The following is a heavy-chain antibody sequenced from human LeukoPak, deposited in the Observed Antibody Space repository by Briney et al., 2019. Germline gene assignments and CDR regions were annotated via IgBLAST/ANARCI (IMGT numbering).Heavy chain of an antibody. Sequence: ASVKVSCKASGYTFTGYYMHWVRQAPGQGLEWMGWINPNSGGTNYAQKFQGRVTMTRDTSISTAYMELSRLRSDDTAVYYCAREKGYCSSTSCYAVHAFDIRGQGTMVTVSS. CDR2: INPNSGGT. CDR1: GYTFTGYY. V-gene: IGHV1-2*02. J-gene: IGHJ3*02. D-gene: IGHD2-2*01. CDR3: AREKGYCSSTSCYAVHAFDI.